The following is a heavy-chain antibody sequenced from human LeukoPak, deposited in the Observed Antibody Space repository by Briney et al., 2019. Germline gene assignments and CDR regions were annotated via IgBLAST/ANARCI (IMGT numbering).Heavy chain of an antibody. V-gene: IGHV4-34*01. J-gene: IGHJ6*03. D-gene: IGHD5-18*01. CDR1: GGSFSGYY. CDR3: ARGRGYSYGYYYYYYMDV. Sequence: SETLSLTSAVYGGSFSGYYWSWIRQPPGKGLEWIGEINHSGSTNYNPSLKSRVTISVDTSKNQFSLKLSSVTAADTAVYYCARGRGYSYGYYYYYYMDVWGKGTTVTVSS. CDR2: INHSGST.